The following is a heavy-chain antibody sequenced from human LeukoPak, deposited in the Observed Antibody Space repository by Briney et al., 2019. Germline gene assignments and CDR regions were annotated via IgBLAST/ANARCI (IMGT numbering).Heavy chain of an antibody. J-gene: IGHJ4*02. CDR2: ISAENGNT. V-gene: IGHV1-18*01. D-gene: IGHD5-24*01. CDR3: ARDEEADAFDG. Sequence: SVKVSCKASGYTFDIYGISWVRQAPGQGLEWMGWISAENGNTRFAQQFHDRVTLTTDTSTSTDYMELRTLRSDDTATYNCARDEEADAFDGWGQGTLVTVSS. CDR1: GYTFDIYG.